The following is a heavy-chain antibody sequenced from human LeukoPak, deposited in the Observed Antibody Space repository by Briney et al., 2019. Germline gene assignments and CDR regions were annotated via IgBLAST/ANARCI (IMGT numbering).Heavy chain of an antibody. Sequence: GGSLRLSCAASGFTFSSYAMSWVRQAPGKGLEWVSAISGSGGSTYYADSVKGRFAISRDSSKNTLYLQMNSLRAEDTAVYYCAKPTGYSSGWYNYWGQGTLVTVSS. D-gene: IGHD6-19*01. CDR2: ISGSGGST. CDR1: GFTFSSYA. CDR3: AKPTGYSSGWYNY. J-gene: IGHJ4*02. V-gene: IGHV3-23*01.